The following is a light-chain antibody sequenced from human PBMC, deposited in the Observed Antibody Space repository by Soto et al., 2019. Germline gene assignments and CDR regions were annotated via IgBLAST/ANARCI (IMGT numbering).Light chain of an antibody. CDR2: GAS. J-gene: IGKJ4*01. CDR1: QSISVN. Sequence: EIVMAQPPATLSVSPGERATLSCRASQSISVNLAWYQQKPGQAPRLLISGASTRAPGIPARFSGSGSGTEFTLTISSLQSEDSAVYYCQHYNNWPLTFGGGTKVEIK. CDR3: QHYNNWPLT. V-gene: IGKV3D-15*01.